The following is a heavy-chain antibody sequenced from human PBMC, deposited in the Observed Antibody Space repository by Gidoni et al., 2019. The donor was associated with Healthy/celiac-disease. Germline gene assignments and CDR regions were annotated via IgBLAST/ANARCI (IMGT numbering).Heavy chain of an antibody. CDR1: GFPFSSYT. Sequence: EVQLLESGGGLVQPGGSLRLSCAASGFPFSSYTMSWVRQAPGKGLEWVSAISGSGGSTYYADSVKGRFTISRDNSKNTLYLQMNSLRAEDTAVYYCAKGYYYDSSGTIDYWGQGTLVTVSS. J-gene: IGHJ4*02. D-gene: IGHD3-22*01. V-gene: IGHV3-23*01. CDR2: ISGSGGST. CDR3: AKGYYYDSSGTIDY.